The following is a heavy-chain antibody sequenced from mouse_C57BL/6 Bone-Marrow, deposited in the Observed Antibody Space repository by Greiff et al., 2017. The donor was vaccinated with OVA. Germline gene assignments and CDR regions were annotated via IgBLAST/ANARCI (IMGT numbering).Heavy chain of an antibody. CDR2: ICRGGSYT. Sequence: EVMLVESGGDLVKPGGSLKLSCAASGFTFSSYGMSWVRQTPDKRLEWVATICRGGSYTSYPDNVKGRFTISRDNAKNTSYMQMNSLKSEDTAVYYCARRAGNWDRDVWGTGTTVTVSS. CDR3: ARRAGNWDRDV. CDR1: GFTFSSYG. V-gene: IGHV5-6*02. J-gene: IGHJ1*03. D-gene: IGHD4-1*01.